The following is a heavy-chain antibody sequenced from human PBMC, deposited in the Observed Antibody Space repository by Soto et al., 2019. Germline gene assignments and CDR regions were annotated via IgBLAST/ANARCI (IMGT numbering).Heavy chain of an antibody. CDR2: VYYTGST. CDR3: ARTVLGPDLLADSFVDYYYYMDG. Sequence: PSETLSLTCTVSGGSISNFYWSWIRQPPGKGLEWIGYVYYTGSTSYNPSLKRRVTFSADSSRGQFSLRLNSVTAADTAVYYCARTVLGPDLLADSFVDYYYYMDGWGQGTTVTVS. D-gene: IGHD3-9*01. J-gene: IGHJ6*03. CDR1: GGSISNFY. V-gene: IGHV4-59*08.